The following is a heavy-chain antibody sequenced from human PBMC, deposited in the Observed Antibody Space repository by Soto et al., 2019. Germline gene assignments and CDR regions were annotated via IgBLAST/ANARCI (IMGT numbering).Heavy chain of an antibody. CDR2: ISNDGSTT. CDR3: ARDDVLCDGGRCYGVPLDV. Sequence: PGGSLRLSCAASGFTFGRYWMHWVRQAPGKGLVWVSRISNDGSTTYYADSVKGRFTISGDNADNTLYLQMDSLRAEDTAVYYCARDDVLCDGGRCYGVPLDVWGKGTTVTVSS. V-gene: IGHV3-74*01. J-gene: IGHJ6*04. D-gene: IGHD2-15*01. CDR1: GFTFGRYW.